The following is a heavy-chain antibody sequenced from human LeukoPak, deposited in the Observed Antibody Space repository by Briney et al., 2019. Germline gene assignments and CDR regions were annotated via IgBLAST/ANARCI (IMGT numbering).Heavy chain of an antibody. J-gene: IGHJ4*02. CDR1: GFTFGDYA. V-gene: IGHV3-49*04. CDR3: TRYRDIVVVPAAIVDY. D-gene: IGHD2-2*01. Sequence: PGGSLRLSCTASGFTFGDYAMSWVRQAPGKGLKWVGFIRSKAYGGTTEYAASVKGRFTISRDDSKSIAYLQMNSLKTEDTAVYYCTRYRDIVVVPAAIVDYWGQGTLVTVSS. CDR2: IRSKAYGGTT.